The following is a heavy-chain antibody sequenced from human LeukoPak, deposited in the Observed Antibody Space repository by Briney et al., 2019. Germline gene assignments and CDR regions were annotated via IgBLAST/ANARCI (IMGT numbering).Heavy chain of an antibody. V-gene: IGHV3-30*03. CDR3: ARDRRFDSSGYYGNWFDP. D-gene: IGHD3-22*01. Sequence: GGSLRLSCAASGFTFSSYGMHWVRQAPGKGLEWVAVISYDGSNKYYADSVKGRFTISRDNAKNSLYLQMNSLRAEDTAVYYCARDRRFDSSGYYGNWFDPWGQGTLVTVSS. CDR2: ISYDGSNK. J-gene: IGHJ5*02. CDR1: GFTFSSYG.